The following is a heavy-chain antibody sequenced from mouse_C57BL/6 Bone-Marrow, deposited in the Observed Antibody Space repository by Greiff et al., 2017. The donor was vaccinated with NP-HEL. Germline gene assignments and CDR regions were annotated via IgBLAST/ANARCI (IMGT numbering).Heavy chain of an antibody. Sequence: EVKLQESGPGLVKPSQSLSLTCSVTGYSITSGYYWNWIRQFPGNKLEWMGYISYDGSNNYNPSLKNRISITRDTSKNQFFLKLNSVTTEDTATYYCARDYYDYQYYFDYWGQGTTLTVSS. V-gene: IGHV3-6*01. D-gene: IGHD2-4*01. J-gene: IGHJ2*01. CDR2: ISYDGSN. CDR3: ARDYYDYQYYFDY. CDR1: GYSITSGYY.